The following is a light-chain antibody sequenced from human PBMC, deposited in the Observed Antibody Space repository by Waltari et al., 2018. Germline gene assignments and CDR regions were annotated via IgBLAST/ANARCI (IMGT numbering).Light chain of an antibody. CDR2: EDS. V-gene: IGLV2-23*01. CDR1: SSDIGSHHL. Sequence: QSALTQAASVSGSPGQSITISCTGTSSDIGSHHLVSWYQQCPGEAPRLIIYEDSKRPSGLSNRFSGSRSGNTASLTISGLQAEDEAHYYCCSYAAPMTYVFGTGTKVTVL. CDR3: CSYAAPMTYV. J-gene: IGLJ1*01.